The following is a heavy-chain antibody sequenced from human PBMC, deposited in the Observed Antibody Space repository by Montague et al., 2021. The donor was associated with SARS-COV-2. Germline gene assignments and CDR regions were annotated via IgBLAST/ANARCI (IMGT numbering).Heavy chain of an antibody. D-gene: IGHD3-3*01. J-gene: IGHJ4*02. CDR3: ARFWSGYVDK. Sequence: SETLSLTCSFSGGSIRGYYWSWIRLPPGKVLEWLGYIYYTGETTHNPSLKSRVTISVDTSRSQFSLRLTSVTAADTAVYFCARFWSGYVDKWSQGTLVTVSS. CDR2: IYYTGET. V-gene: IGHV4-59*01. CDR1: GGSIRGYY.